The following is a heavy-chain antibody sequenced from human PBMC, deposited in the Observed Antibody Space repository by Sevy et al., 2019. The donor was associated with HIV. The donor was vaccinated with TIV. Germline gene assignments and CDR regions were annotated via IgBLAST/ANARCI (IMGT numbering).Heavy chain of an antibody. CDR1: GGSISSYY. J-gene: IGHJ4*02. CDR2: IYYSGST. CDR3: ARQVGDIVVAYFDY. D-gene: IGHD2-15*01. V-gene: IGHV4-59*08. Sequence: SETLSLTCTVSGGSISSYYWSWIRQPPGKGLEWIGSIYYSGSTNYNPSLKSRVTISVDTSKNQFSLKLSSVTAADTAVYYCARQVGDIVVAYFDYWGQGTLVTVSS.